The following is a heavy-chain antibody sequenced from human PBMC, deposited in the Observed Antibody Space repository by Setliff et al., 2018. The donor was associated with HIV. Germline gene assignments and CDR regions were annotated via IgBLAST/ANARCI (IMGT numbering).Heavy chain of an antibody. J-gene: IGHJ6*03. D-gene: IGHD3-22*01. V-gene: IGHV1-8*02. CDR3: ARARTDYYDRRRRSHYYIDV. Sequence: GASVKVSCKPSGYTFSNYDINWVRQAAGQGLEWMGWMNPDSRNTGYAQRFEGRVTLTWDTSIITAYLELNHLKSDDTAVYYCARARTDYYDRRRRSHYYIDVWARGATVTVSS. CDR2: MNPDSRNT. CDR1: GYTFSNYD.